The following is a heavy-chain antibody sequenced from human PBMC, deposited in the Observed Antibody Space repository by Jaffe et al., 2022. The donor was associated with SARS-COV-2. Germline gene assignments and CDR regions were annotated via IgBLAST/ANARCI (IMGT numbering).Heavy chain of an antibody. CDR2: ISYDGSNK. CDR1: GFTFSSYA. CDR3: VPLRYFDQTDH. D-gene: IGHD3-9*01. V-gene: IGHV3-30*04. J-gene: IGHJ4*02. Sequence: QVQLVESGGGVVQPGRSLRLSCAASGFTFSSYAMHWVRQAPGKGLEWVAVISYDGSNKYYADSVKGRFTISRDNSKNTLYLQMNSLRAEDTAVYYCVPLRYFDQTDHWGQGTLVTVSS.